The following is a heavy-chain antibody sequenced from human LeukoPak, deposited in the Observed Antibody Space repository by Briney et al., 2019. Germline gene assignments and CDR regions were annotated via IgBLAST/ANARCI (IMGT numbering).Heavy chain of an antibody. Sequence: SVKVSCXASGGTFSSYAISWVRQAPGQGLEWMGGIIPIFGTANYAQKFQSRVTITADESTSTAYMELSSLRSEDTAVYYCARPQFRYYDSSGYDGSHFGYWGQGTLVTVSS. CDR3: ARPQFRYYDSSGYDGSHFGY. V-gene: IGHV1-69*01. J-gene: IGHJ4*02. CDR2: IIPIFGTA. D-gene: IGHD3-22*01. CDR1: GGTFSSYA.